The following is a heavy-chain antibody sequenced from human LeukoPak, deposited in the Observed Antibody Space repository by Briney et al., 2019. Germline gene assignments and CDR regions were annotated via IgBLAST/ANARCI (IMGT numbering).Heavy chain of an antibody. CDR3: AKGRCYDKTPSDY. V-gene: IGHV3-23*01. Sequence: GGSLRLSCAASGFTLSSYAMSWVRQAPGKGLEWVSGISANGVGTYYADSVKGRFTISRDNSRNTLFLQMNSLRAEDTAIYYCAKGRCYDKTPSDYWGQGTLVTVSS. CDR2: ISANGVGT. CDR1: GFTLSSYA. J-gene: IGHJ4*02. D-gene: IGHD5-12*01.